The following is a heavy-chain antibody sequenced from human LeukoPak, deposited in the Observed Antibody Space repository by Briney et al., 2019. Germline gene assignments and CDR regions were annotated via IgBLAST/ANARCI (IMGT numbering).Heavy chain of an antibody. Sequence: SETLSLTCAVYGGSFRDYYWSWIRQPPGKGLEWIGYIYYSGSTNYNPSLKSRVTISVDTSKNQFSLKLSSVTAADTAVYYCARQSGYSYGYAFDYWGQGTLVTVSS. D-gene: IGHD5-18*01. CDR1: GGSFRDYY. CDR2: IYYSGST. V-gene: IGHV4-59*01. CDR3: ARQSGYSYGYAFDY. J-gene: IGHJ4*02.